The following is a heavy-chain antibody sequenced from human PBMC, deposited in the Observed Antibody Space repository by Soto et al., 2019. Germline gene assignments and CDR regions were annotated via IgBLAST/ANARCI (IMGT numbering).Heavy chain of an antibody. D-gene: IGHD3-22*01. Sequence: LRLSCAASGFMFNDYAMSWVRQAPGKGLEWVSTVSVSGGTTYYADSLKGRFTISRDNSKKTVYLQMNRLRADDTAIYYCAKGLYYYDSSGYRLFDYWGQGTLVTVSS. CDR1: GFMFNDYA. CDR2: VSVSGGTT. CDR3: AKGLYYYDSSGYRLFDY. J-gene: IGHJ4*02. V-gene: IGHV3-23*01.